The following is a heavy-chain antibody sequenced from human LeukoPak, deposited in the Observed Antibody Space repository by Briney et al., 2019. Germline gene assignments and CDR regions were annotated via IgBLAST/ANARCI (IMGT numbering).Heavy chain of an antibody. D-gene: IGHD4/OR15-4a*01. J-gene: IGHJ5*02. CDR3: ARLPGYFGAS. CDR1: GYPFTSYD. V-gene: IGHV1-8*01. Sequence: ASVKVSCKASGYPFTSYDLNWVRQAPGHRLEWMGCMNVKSGTADYAPKFQGRVTMTRNTSISTAYMELSSLRPEDTAVYYCARLPGYFGASWGQGTLVTVSS. CDR2: MNVKSGTA.